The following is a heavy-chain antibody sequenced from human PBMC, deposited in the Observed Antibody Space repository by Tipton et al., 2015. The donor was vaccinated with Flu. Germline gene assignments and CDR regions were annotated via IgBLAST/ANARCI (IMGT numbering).Heavy chain of an antibody. CDR2: IHRSGST. D-gene: IGHD4-11*01. V-gene: IGHV4-39*07. CDR3: ARRDFSNYVSDPKNWFDR. Sequence: PGLVKPSETLSLTCTVSGASISTSVYFWGWIRQPPGKGLEWIATIHRSGSTKYNPSLKSRVTISVDTSKNQFYLEMRSVTAADMAVYYCARRDFSNYVSDPKNWFDRWGQGTLVTVSS. CDR1: GASISTSVYF. J-gene: IGHJ5*02.